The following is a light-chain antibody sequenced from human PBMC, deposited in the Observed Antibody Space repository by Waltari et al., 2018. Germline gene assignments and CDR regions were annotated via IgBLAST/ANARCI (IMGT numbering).Light chain of an antibody. V-gene: IGKV3-20*01. Sequence: EIVLTQSPGTLSLSPGERATLSCRASQSVPAKDVAWYQQKAGQAPRVVIYGATSRAIGIPDRFSGSGSGTDFTLTISRLEPEDFAVYSCHQYGISPITFGQGTRLEIK. CDR3: HQYGISPIT. CDR2: GAT. CDR1: QSVPAKD. J-gene: IGKJ5*01.